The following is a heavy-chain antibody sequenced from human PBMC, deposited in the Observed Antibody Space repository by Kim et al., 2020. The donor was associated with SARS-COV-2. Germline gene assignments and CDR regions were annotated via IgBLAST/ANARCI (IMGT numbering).Heavy chain of an antibody. Sequence: ASVKVSCKASGYTFTSYYMHWVRQAPGQGLEWMGIINPSGGSTSYAQKFQGRVTMTRDTSTSTVYMELSSLRSEDTAVYYCASSPRALLEWSHVFDYWGQGTLVTVSS. J-gene: IGHJ4*02. CDR3: ASSPRALLEWSHVFDY. CDR2: INPSGGST. D-gene: IGHD3-3*01. V-gene: IGHV1-46*01. CDR1: GYTFTSYY.